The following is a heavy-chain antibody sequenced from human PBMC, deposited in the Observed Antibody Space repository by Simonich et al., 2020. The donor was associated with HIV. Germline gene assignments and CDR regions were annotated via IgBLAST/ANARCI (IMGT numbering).Heavy chain of an antibody. V-gene: IGHV4-34*01. CDR3: ARRHPTTVTTPYFDY. Sequence: QVQLQQWGAGLLKPSETLSLTCAVYGGSFSGYYWGWIRQPPGQGLEWCGEINHRGSTNYNPSLKSRVTISVDTSKNQFSLKLSSVTAADTAVYYCARRHPTTVTTPYFDYWGQGTLVTVSS. J-gene: IGHJ4*02. CDR2: INHRGST. CDR1: GGSFSGYY. D-gene: IGHD4-17*01.